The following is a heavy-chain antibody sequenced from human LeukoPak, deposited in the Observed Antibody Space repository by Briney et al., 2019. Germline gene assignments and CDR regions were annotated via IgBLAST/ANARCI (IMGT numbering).Heavy chain of an antibody. CDR3: ASLYGSGRSLFDY. Sequence: SETLSLTCTVSGGSISSYYWSWIRQPPGKGLEWIGYIYYSGSTNYNPSLKSRVTISVDTSKNQFSLKLSSVTAADTAVYYCASLYGSGRSLFDYWGLGTLVTVSS. J-gene: IGHJ4*02. V-gene: IGHV4-59*01. CDR1: GGSISSYY. D-gene: IGHD3-10*01. CDR2: IYYSGST.